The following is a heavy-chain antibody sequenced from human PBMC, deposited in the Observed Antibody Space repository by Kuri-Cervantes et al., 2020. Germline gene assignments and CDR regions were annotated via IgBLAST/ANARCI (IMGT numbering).Heavy chain of an antibody. D-gene: IGHD4-11*01. J-gene: IGHJ4*02. CDR1: GYTFTSYY. CDR2: INPSGGST. CDR3: ARESSNYALDY. Sequence: ASVKVSCKASGYTFTSYYMHWVRQAPGQGLEWMGIINPSGGSTSYAQKFQGRVTMTRDTSTSTVYMDLSSLRSEDTAVYYCARESSNYALDYWGQGTLVTVSS. V-gene: IGHV1-46*01.